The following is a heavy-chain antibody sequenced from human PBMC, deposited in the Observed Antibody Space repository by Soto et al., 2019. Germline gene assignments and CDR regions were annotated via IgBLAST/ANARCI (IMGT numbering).Heavy chain of an antibody. J-gene: IGHJ4*02. Sequence: WETLSLTCTVSGCSFSSGSYYWSWIRQPPGQGLEGIGDIYDSRSTNYNPSLNSRVTISVNTYKNQFSLKLSSVTAADTAVDYCARNTYYYDSSGYYFDYWGQGTLVTVSS. V-gene: IGHV4-61*01. CDR2: IYDSRST. D-gene: IGHD3-22*01. CDR1: GCSFSSGSYY. CDR3: ARNTYYYDSSGYYFDY.